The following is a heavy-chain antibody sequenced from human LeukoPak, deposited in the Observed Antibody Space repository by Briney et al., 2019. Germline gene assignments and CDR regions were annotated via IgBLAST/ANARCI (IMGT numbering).Heavy chain of an antibody. V-gene: IGHV1-69*05. CDR3: ATPGIVVVVAAPLGY. CDR1: GGTFSSYA. J-gene: IGHJ4*02. Sequence: SVKVSCKASGGTFSSYAISWVRQAPGQGLEWMGGIIPIFGTANYAQKFQGRVTITTDESTSTAYMELSSLRSEDTAVYYCATPGIVVVVAAPLGYWGQGTLVTVSS. D-gene: IGHD2-15*01. CDR2: IIPIFGTA.